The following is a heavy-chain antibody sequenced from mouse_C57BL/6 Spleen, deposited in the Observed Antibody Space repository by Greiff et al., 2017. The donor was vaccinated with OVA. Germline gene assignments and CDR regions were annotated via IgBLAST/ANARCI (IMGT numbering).Heavy chain of an antibody. CDR2: IYPRSGNT. Sequence: VQLQQSGAELARPGASVKLSCKASGYTFTSYGISWVKQRTGQGLEWIGEIYPRSGNTYYNEKFKGKATLTADKSSSTAYMELRSLTSEDTAVYFCARCDYDGYFDVWGTGTTVTVSS. V-gene: IGHV1-81*01. J-gene: IGHJ1*03. CDR3: ARCDYDGYFDV. D-gene: IGHD2-4*01. CDR1: GYTFTSYG.